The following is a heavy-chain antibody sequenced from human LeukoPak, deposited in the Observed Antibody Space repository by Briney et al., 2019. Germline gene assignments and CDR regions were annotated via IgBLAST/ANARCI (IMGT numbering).Heavy chain of an antibody. D-gene: IGHD6-13*01. J-gene: IGHJ4*02. CDR1: GGSTSSSSYY. CDR2: IYYSGST. Sequence: PSETLSLTCTVSGGSTSSSSYYWGWIRQPPGKGLEWIGSIYYSGSTYYNPSLKSRVTISVDTSKNQFSPKLSSVTAADTAVYYCARSPGAAGPLGYWGQGTLVTVSS. V-gene: IGHV4-39*01. CDR3: ARSPGAAGPLGY.